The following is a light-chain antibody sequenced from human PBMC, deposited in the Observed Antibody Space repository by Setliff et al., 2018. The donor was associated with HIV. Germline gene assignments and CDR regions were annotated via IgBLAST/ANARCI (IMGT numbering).Light chain of an antibody. V-gene: IGLV2-23*01. J-gene: IGLJ1*01. CDR3: FSNTGSNILV. Sequence: QSALTQPASVSGSPGQSITISCTGTSGDVGRYNLVSWYQLQPGKPPKLMMYQASKRPSWVSNRLSGSTSGNTASLTISGLQSDEEADYYFFSNTGSNILVFGTGTKVTV. CDR1: SGDVGRYNL. CDR2: QAS.